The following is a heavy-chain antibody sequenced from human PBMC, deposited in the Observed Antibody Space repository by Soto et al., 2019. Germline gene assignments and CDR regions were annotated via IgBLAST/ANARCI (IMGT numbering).Heavy chain of an antibody. CDR2: IKSKADGETK. Sequence: GGSLRLSCAASGFTFSHAWMSWVRQAPGKGLEWVGRIKSKADGETKDYGAPVRGRFTISRDDAKDTLYLQMNSLRIEDTAVYYCCVVKRLDQYSTSGYWFDPWGPGTLVTVSS. CDR3: CVVKRLDQYSTSGYWFDP. V-gene: IGHV3-15*01. D-gene: IGHD2-15*01. CDR1: GFTFSHAW. J-gene: IGHJ5*02.